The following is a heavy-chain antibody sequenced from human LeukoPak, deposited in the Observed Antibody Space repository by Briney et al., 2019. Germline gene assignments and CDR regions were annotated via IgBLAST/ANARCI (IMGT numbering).Heavy chain of an antibody. CDR2: ISAYNGNT. Sequence: ASVKVSCKASGYTFPSYGISWVRQAPGQGLEWMGWISAYNGNTNYAQKLQGRVTMTTDTSTSTTYMELRSLRSDDTAVYYCARSLKRIAAAGTIEWFDPWGQGTLVTVSS. J-gene: IGHJ5*02. V-gene: IGHV1-18*01. D-gene: IGHD6-13*01. CDR3: ARSLKRIAAAGTIEWFDP. CDR1: GYTFPSYG.